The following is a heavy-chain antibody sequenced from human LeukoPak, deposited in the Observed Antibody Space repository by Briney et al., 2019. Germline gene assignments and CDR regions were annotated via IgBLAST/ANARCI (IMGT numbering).Heavy chain of an antibody. CDR3: ARRSYYESSGYSFDY. V-gene: IGHV3-23*01. D-gene: IGHD3-22*01. CDR1: GFTFSSDA. CDR2: ISGSGGST. J-gene: IGHJ4*02. Sequence: PGGSLRLSCAASGFTFSSDAMSWVRQAPGKGLEWVSTISGSGGSTYYADFVKGRFTISRDNSKNTLYLQMNSPRAADTAVYYCARRSYYESSGYSFDYWGQGTLVTVSS.